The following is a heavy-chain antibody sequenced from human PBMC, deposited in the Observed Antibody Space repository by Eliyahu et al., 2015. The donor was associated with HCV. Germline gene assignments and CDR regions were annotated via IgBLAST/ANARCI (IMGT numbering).Heavy chain of an antibody. V-gene: IGHV4-39*01. CDR3: ARHLFGYCSGGSCSILRPEYFDY. Sequence: QLQLQESGPGLVKPSETLSLTCTVSGGSISSSSYYWGWIRQPPGKGLEWIGSIYYSGSTYYNPSLKSRVTISVDTSKNQFSLKLSSVTAADTAVYYCARHLFGYCSGGSCSILRPEYFDYWGQGTLVTVSS. J-gene: IGHJ4*02. D-gene: IGHD2-15*01. CDR1: GGSISSSSYY. CDR2: IYYSGST.